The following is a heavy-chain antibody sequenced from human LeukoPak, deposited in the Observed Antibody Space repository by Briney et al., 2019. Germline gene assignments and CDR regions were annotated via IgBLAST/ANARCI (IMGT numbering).Heavy chain of an antibody. J-gene: IGHJ5*02. V-gene: IGHV4-39*01. Sequence: PSETLSLTCTVSGGSISSYYWGWIRQPPGKGLEWIGSIYYSGSTYYNPSLKSRVTISVDTSKNQFSLKLSSVTAADTAVYYCASRYCTNGVCYNWFDPWGQGTLVTVSS. D-gene: IGHD2-8*01. CDR1: GGSISSYY. CDR2: IYYSGST. CDR3: ASRYCTNGVCYNWFDP.